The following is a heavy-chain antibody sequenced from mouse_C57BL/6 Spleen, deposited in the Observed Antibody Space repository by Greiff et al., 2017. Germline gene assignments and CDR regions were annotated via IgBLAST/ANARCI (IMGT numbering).Heavy chain of an antibody. Sequence: QVQLQQPGAELVKPGASVKLSCKASGYTFTSYWMQWVKQRPGQGLEWIGEIDPSDSNTNYNQKFKGKATLTADTSSSTAYMQLSSLTSEDSAVYYCESEGYVGVWGKGTTVTVSS. CDR3: ESEGYVGV. CDR1: GYTFTSYW. D-gene: IGHD3-1*01. CDR2: IDPSDSNT. V-gene: IGHV1-50*01. J-gene: IGHJ2*01.